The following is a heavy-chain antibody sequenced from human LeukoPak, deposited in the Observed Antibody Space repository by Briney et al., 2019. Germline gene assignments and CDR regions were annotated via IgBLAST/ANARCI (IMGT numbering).Heavy chain of an antibody. Sequence: ASVKVSCKASGYTFTSYDINWVRQATGQGLEWMGWMNPNSGNTGYAQKFQGRVTITGNTSISTAYMELSSLRSEDTAVYYCARGRVVGGPDGYWGQGTLVTVSS. CDR1: GYTFTSYD. CDR2: MNPNSGNT. V-gene: IGHV1-8*03. J-gene: IGHJ4*02. D-gene: IGHD3-22*01. CDR3: ARGRVVGGPDGY.